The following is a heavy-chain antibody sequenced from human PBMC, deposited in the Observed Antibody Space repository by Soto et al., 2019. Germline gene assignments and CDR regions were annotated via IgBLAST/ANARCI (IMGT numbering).Heavy chain of an antibody. J-gene: IGHJ6*02. CDR1: GYSFTSYW. CDR3: ARLPYSSGWYSSVDYYGMDV. D-gene: IGHD6-19*01. V-gene: IGHV5-51*01. Sequence: GESLKISFKGSGYSFTSYWIGLVRQIPGKGLEWMGIIYPGDSDTIYSPSFQGQVTISADKSISTAYLQWSSLKASDTAMYYCARLPYSSGWYSSVDYYGMDVSGQGTTVTVSS. CDR2: IYPGDSDT.